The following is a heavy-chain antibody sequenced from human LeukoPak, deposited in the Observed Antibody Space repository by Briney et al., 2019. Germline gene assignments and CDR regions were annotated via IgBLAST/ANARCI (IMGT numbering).Heavy chain of an antibody. CDR2: INHSGST. CDR1: GGSFSGYY. CDR3: ARGRGKRIAVAGNWGHSRFFDY. Sequence: PETLSLTCAVYGGSFSGYYWSWIRQPPGKGLEWIGEINHSGSTNYNPSLKSRVTISVDTSKNQFSLKLSSVTAADTAVYYCARGRGKRIAVAGNWGHSRFFDYRGQGTLVTVSS. D-gene: IGHD6-19*01. V-gene: IGHV4-34*01. J-gene: IGHJ4*02.